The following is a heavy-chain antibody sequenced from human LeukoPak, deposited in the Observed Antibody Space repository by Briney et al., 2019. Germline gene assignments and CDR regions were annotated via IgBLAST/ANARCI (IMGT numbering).Heavy chain of an antibody. J-gene: IGHJ4*02. D-gene: IGHD3-22*01. Sequence: GGSLRLSCAASGFTFDDYAMHWVRHAPGQGLEWVSGISWNSGSIGYADSVKGRFTISRDNAKNSLYLQMNSLRAEDTAVYYCARDRIDSSGDYDYWGQGTLVTVSS. CDR2: ISWNSGSI. V-gene: IGHV3-9*01. CDR1: GFTFDDYA. CDR3: ARDRIDSSGDYDY.